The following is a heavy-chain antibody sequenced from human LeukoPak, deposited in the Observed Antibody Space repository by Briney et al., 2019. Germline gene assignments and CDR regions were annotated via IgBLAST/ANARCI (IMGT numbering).Heavy chain of an antibody. Sequence: PSETLSLTCTVSGGSISSYYWSWIRQPAGKGLEWIGRIYTSGSTNYNPSLKSRVTISVDTSKNQFSLKLSSVTAADTAVYYCAREKYCSSTSCGDDYWGQGTLVTVSS. D-gene: IGHD2-2*01. J-gene: IGHJ4*02. CDR3: AREKYCSSTSCGDDY. V-gene: IGHV4-4*07. CDR2: IYTSGST. CDR1: GGSISSYY.